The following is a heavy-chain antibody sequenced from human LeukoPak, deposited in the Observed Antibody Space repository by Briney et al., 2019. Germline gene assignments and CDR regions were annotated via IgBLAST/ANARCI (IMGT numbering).Heavy chain of an antibody. CDR2: SSHGGNT. V-gene: IGHV4-34*01. CDR1: GGSFSGYY. CDR3: ARGPPLNPGDYDSSGYYYFDY. D-gene: IGHD3-22*01. Sequence: SETLSLTCAVYGGSFSGYYWNWIRQPPGKGLEWIGESSHGGNTKYNPSLKSRVTISVGTSKNQFSLKLSSVTAADTAVYYCARGPPLNPGDYDSSGYYYFDYWGQGTLVTVSS. J-gene: IGHJ4*02.